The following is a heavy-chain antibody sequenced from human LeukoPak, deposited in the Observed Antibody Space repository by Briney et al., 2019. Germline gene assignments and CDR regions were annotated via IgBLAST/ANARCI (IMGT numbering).Heavy chain of an antibody. D-gene: IGHD3-10*02. J-gene: IGHJ6*04. V-gene: IGHV3-48*03. CDR2: ISSSGSTI. CDR3: AELGITMIGGV. Sequence: GGSLRLSCTASGFTFTNYAMSWVRQAPGKGLEWVSYISSSGSTIYYADSVKGRFTISRDNAKNSLYLQMNSLRAKDTAVYYCAELGITMIGGVWGKGTTVTISS. CDR1: GFTFTNYA.